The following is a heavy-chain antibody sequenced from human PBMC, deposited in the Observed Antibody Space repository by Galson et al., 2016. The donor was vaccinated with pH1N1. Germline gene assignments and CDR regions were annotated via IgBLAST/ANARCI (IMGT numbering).Heavy chain of an antibody. Sequence: SLRLSCAASGFTFSHYWMSWVRQAPGKGLEWVANIKENGSEKYYLDSVKGRFTISSDNAKHSVSLQLDSLRAEDTAVYYCAGHLFSASEYPLEYWGQAALVTVSS. D-gene: IGHD2/OR15-2a*01. J-gene: IGHJ4*02. CDR3: AGHLFSASEYPLEY. CDR1: GFTFSHYW. V-gene: IGHV3-7*01. CDR2: IKENGSEK.